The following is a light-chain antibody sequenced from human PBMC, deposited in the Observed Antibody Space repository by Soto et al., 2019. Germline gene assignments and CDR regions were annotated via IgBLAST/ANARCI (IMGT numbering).Light chain of an antibody. CDR1: QSISSY. CDR3: QQSYSTTVT. V-gene: IGKV1-39*01. J-gene: IGKJ1*01. Sequence: DIQMTQSPSSLSASVGARVTITCRASQSISSYLNWYQKKPGKDPKILIYAASSLQSGVPSRFSGSGSGTDFNLTISGLQTEDFATYECQQSYSTTVTFGQGTKLDIK. CDR2: AAS.